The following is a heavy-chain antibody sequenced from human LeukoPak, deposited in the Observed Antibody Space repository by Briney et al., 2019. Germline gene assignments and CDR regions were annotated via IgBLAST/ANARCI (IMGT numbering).Heavy chain of an antibody. CDR2: IYWDDDK. V-gene: IGHV2-5*02. D-gene: IGHD4-11*01. Sequence: SGPTLVNPTQTLTLTCTFSGFSLSSSGVGVGWIRQPPGKALEWLALIYWDDDKRYSPSLNSRLTITKDTSENQVVLTMTNVDPVDTGTYYCAHSADDYSDYVSWYFALWGRGTLVTVSS. CDR1: GFSLSSSGVG. CDR3: AHSADDYSDYVSWYFAL. J-gene: IGHJ2*01.